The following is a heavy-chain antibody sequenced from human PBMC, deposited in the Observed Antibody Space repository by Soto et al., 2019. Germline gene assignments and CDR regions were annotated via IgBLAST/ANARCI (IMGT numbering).Heavy chain of an antibody. CDR3: AESPENFGVVPTIYFDY. J-gene: IGHJ4*02. CDR2: IYDSGSN. V-gene: IGHV4-30-2*01. Sequence: SETLTLTCAVSGGSVSSGGYSWSWIRQPPGMGLEWIGYIYDSGSNYYNPSLKSRLTISVDRSKNKFCLKMSPVTAADTAVYYCAESPENFGVVPTIYFDYWGQGTMVTVSS. CDR1: GGSVSSGGYS. D-gene: IGHD3-3*01.